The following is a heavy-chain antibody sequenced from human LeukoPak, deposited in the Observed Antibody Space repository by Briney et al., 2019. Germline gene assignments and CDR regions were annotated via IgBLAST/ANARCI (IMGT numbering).Heavy chain of an antibody. D-gene: IGHD2-15*01. V-gene: IGHV4-59*12. CDR3: ARESMLVAATSWFDP. CDR1: GGSISSYY. J-gene: IGHJ5*02. CDR2: IYYSGST. Sequence: SETLSLTCTVSGGSISSYYWSWIRQPPGKGLEWIGSIYYSGSTYYNPSLKSRVTISVDTSKNQFSLKLSSVTAADTAVYYCARESMLVAATSWFDPWGQGTLVTVSS.